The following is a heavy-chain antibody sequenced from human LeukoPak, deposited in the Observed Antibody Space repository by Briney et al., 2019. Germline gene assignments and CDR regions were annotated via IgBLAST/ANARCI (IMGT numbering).Heavy chain of an antibody. D-gene: IGHD1-1*01. V-gene: IGHV1-69*01. CDR1: GGTFSSYA. CDR2: LIPAFQKA. Sequence: GSSVKVSCKASGGTFSSYAISWVRQAPGQGLEWLGGLIPAFQKANYAQKFQGRVTITADESTSTAYMEITRLTSEDTAIYYCARESEHVLSAAGNFDHWGQGTRVTVSS. CDR3: ARESEHVLSAAGNFDH. J-gene: IGHJ4*02.